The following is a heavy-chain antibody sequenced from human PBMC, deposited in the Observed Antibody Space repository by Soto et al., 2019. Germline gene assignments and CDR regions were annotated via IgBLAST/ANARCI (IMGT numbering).Heavy chain of an antibody. CDR3: AKIGGHSSSLYFYYPVDV. Sequence: GGSLRLSCAASGFTFSSYGMHWVRQAPGKGLEWVAVISSDGSNKDYADSVKGRFTISRDNSKNTLYLQMDSLRAEDTAVFYCAKIGGHSSSLYFYYPVDVWGQGTTVTVSS. CDR2: ISSDGSNK. CDR1: GFTFSSYG. J-gene: IGHJ6*02. D-gene: IGHD6-6*01. V-gene: IGHV3-30*18.